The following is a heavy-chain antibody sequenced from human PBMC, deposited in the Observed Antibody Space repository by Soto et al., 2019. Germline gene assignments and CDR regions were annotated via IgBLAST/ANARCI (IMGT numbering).Heavy chain of an antibody. Sequence: ETLSLTCTVSGASIRGYHWSWIRQFPGKGLECLGYISYSGATNYNPSLKSQVTMSVDTSKNQFSLQLNSVTAADTAVYYCARGPPFHWGQGTLVTVSS. CDR2: ISYSGAT. D-gene: IGHD3-16*01. CDR1: GASIRGYH. V-gene: IGHV4-59*12. J-gene: IGHJ4*02. CDR3: ARGPPFH.